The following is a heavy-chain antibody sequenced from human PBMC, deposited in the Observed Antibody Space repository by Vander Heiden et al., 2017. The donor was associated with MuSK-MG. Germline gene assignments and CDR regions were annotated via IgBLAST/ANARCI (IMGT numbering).Heavy chain of an antibody. V-gene: IGHV3-64D*06. CDR1: GFTFSAYA. Sequence: QLVESGGGLVQPGGSLRLSCSASGFTFSAYAMHWVGQAPGKGLEYVSVISNNGGDTYYADSVKGRFTISRDNSENTLYLQMSSLRAEDTAVYYCVKGRKSMVRGAGFDVWGQGTMVTVSS. D-gene: IGHD3-10*01. J-gene: IGHJ3*01. CDR2: ISNNGGDT. CDR3: VKGRKSMVRGAGFDV.